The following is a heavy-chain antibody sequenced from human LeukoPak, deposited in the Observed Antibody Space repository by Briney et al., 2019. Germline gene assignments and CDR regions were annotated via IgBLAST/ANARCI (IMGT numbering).Heavy chain of an antibody. CDR3: ARSRDGYKSRVAFDI. D-gene: IGHD5-24*01. V-gene: IGHV4-4*07. CDR1: GGSISSYY. CDR2: IYTSGST. Sequence: SETLSLTCTVSGGSISSYYWSWIRQPAGTGLEWIGRIYTSGSTNCNPSLKSRVTMSVDTSKNQFSLKLSSVTAADTAVYYCARSRDGYKSRVAFDIWGQGTMVTVSS. J-gene: IGHJ3*02.